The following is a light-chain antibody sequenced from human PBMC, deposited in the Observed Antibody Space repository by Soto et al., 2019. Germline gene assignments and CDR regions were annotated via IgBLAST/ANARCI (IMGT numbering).Light chain of an antibody. CDR3: QQYDSYSYT. V-gene: IGKV1-5*03. CDR1: QSISSW. J-gene: IGKJ2*01. CDR2: KAS. Sequence: DIQMTQSPSTLSASVGDRVTITCRASQSISSWLAWYQQKPGKAPKLLIYKASSLESGVLSRFSGGGSGTEFTLTISSLQPDDFATYYCQQYDSYSYTFGQGTKLEIK.